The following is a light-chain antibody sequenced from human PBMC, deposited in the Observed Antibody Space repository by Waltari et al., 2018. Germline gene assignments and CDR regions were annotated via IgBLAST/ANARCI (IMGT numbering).Light chain of an antibody. V-gene: IGKV3-11*01. CDR2: DAS. CDR1: ESVSSY. CDR3: QQRTNWVTT. Sequence: EIELTQSPATLSLSPGERATLLCRANESVSSYLAWYQQKPGQAPRLLIYDASNRAAGIPARFSGSGYGTDFTLTISSLEPEDFAIYYCQQRTNWVTTFGQGTRLDIK. J-gene: IGKJ5*01.